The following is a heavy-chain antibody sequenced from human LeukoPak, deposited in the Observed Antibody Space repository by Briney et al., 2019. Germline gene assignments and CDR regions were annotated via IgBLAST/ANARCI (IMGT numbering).Heavy chain of an antibody. J-gene: IGHJ4*02. CDR1: GGSISSGSYY. CDR2: IYTSGST. V-gene: IGHV4-61*02. Sequence: PSETLSLTCTVSGGSISSGSYYWSWIRQPAGKGLEWIGRIYTSGSTNYNPSLKSRVTISVDTSKNQFSLKLSSVTAADTAVYYCARSIAVAGTSFDYWGQGTLVTVSS. CDR3: ARSIAVAGTSFDY. D-gene: IGHD6-19*01.